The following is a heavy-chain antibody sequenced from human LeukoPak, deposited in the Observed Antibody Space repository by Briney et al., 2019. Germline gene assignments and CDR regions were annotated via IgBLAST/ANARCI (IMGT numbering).Heavy chain of an antibody. CDR3: ARQSYYGSGED. J-gene: IGHJ4*02. Sequence: GESLKISCKGSGYSFTSYWIGWVRQMPGKGLEWMGIIYPGDSDTRSRPSFRGQVTISADTSISTAYLQWSSLKASDTAMYYCARQSYYGSGEDWGQGTLVTVSS. V-gene: IGHV5-51*01. CDR1: GYSFTSYW. CDR2: IYPGDSDT. D-gene: IGHD3-10*01.